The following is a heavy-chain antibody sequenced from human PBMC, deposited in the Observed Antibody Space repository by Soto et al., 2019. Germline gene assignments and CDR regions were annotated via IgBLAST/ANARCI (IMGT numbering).Heavy chain of an antibody. D-gene: IGHD3-10*01. CDR1: GYSFTSYW. V-gene: IGHV5-51*01. J-gene: IGHJ5*02. CDR2: IYPGDSDT. CDR3: ARAVRYYYGSGSYFSWFDP. Sequence: GESLKISCKGSGYSFTSYWIGWVRQMPGKGLEWMGIIYPGDSDTRYSPSFQGQVTISADKSISTAYLQWSSLKASDTAMYYCARAVRYYYGSGSYFSWFDPWGQGTLVTVSS.